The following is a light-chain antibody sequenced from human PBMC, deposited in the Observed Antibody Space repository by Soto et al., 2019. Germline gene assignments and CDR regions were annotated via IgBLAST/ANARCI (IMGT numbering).Light chain of an antibody. Sequence: EIVLTQSPGNLSLSPGDRATLSCRASQSLGNYLAWYQQKPGQAPSLLICDASNRAPDIPVRFSGSGSGTDFTLTISSLEPEDFAVYYCQQRDDWSSVTFGGGTRVEIK. CDR1: QSLGNY. J-gene: IGKJ4*01. CDR2: DAS. V-gene: IGKV3-11*01. CDR3: QQRDDWSSVT.